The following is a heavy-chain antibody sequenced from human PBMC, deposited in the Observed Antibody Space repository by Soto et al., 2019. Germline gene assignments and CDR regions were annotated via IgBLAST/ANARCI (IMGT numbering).Heavy chain of an antibody. Sequence: QVQLVESGGGLVKPGGSLRLSCAASGFTFSDYYMNWIRQAPGKGLEWVSYISSTSSYTNYGDSVKGRFTISRDNAKNSLYLQMNSLRAEDTAVYYCARGSCSGGSCSYFDYWGQGTLVTVSS. CDR1: GFTFSDYY. CDR2: ISSTSSYT. V-gene: IGHV3-11*06. D-gene: IGHD2-15*01. J-gene: IGHJ4*02. CDR3: ARGSCSGGSCSYFDY.